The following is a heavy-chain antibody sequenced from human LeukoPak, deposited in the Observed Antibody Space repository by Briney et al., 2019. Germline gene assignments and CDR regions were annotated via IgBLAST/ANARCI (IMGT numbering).Heavy chain of an antibody. J-gene: IGHJ5*02. V-gene: IGHV4-59*01. CDR2: IYYSGST. CDR3: AREAGYYGSGSYFANNWFDP. Sequence: PSETLSLTCAVYGGSFSGYYWSWIRQPPGKGLEWIGYIYYSGSTNYNPSLKSRVTISVDTSKNQFSLKLSSVTAADTAVYYCAREAGYYGSGSYFANNWFDPWGQGTLVTVSS. CDR1: GGSFSGYY. D-gene: IGHD3-10*01.